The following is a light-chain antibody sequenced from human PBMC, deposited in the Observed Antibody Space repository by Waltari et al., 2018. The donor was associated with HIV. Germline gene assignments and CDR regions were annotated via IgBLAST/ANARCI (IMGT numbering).Light chain of an antibody. CDR2: APS. V-gene: IGKV1-39*01. J-gene: IGKJ2*01. Sequence: DIQMTQSPSSLSASVGDTVTISCRPSQTISIYLCWYQQIPGKAPKSLIYAPSTLQTGVPSKFSGGGSGTDFTLTISSLQSEDFALYYCQQNYTSPYTFGQGTKVEIE. CDR1: QTISIY. CDR3: QQNYTSPYT.